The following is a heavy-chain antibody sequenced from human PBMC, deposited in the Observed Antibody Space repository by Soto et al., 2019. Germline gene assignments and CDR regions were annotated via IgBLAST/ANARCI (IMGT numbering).Heavy chain of an antibody. CDR1: GYTFTSYA. CDR3: ARDISPPDY. J-gene: IGHJ4*02. CDR2: ISAYNGNT. Sequence: QVQLVQSGAEVKKPGASVKVSCKASGYTFTSYAISWVRQAPGQGLEWMGWISAYNGNTKNAQEIQGRVTMTTDTATSTAYMELRTLRSDDTAVYYCARDISPPDYWGQGTLVTVSS. D-gene: IGHD3-9*01. V-gene: IGHV1-18*01.